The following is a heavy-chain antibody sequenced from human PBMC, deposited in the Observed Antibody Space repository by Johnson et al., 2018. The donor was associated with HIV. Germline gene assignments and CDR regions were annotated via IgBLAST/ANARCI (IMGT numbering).Heavy chain of an antibody. CDR1: GFIVSVNY. V-gene: IGHV3-66*01. J-gene: IGHJ3*01. CDR3: AKDHGGDYGDFVRTLDTFDL. CDR2: IYSGGST. Sequence: VQLVESGGGLVKPGGSLRLSCAASGFIVSVNYMSWVRQAPGKGLEWVSVIYSGGSTYYADSVKGRFTISRDNSKNTLYLQMNSLRAEDTAIFYCAKDHGGDYGDFVRTLDTFDLWGRGTMVAVSS. D-gene: IGHD4-17*01.